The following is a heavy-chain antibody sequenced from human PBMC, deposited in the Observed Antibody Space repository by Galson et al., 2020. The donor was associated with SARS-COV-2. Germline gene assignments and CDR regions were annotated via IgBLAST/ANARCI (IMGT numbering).Heavy chain of an antibody. CDR3: ANAGSVAAHANY. D-gene: IGHD3-10*01. Sequence: GGSLRLSCAASGFTFSSYGMHWVRQAPGKGLEWVAVIWYDGSNKYYADSMKGRFTISRDNSKNTLDLQMNSLRAEDTAVYYCANAGSVAAHANYWGQGTLVTVSS. CDR2: IWYDGSNK. V-gene: IGHV3-33*06. J-gene: IGHJ4*02. CDR1: GFTFSSYG.